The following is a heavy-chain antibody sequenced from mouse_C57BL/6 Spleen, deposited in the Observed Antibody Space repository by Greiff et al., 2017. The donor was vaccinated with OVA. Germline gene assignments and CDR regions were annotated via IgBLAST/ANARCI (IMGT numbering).Heavy chain of an antibody. CDR2: IYPGNSDT. Sequence: VQLKQSGTVLARPGASVKMSCKTSGYTFTSYWMHWVKQRPGQGLEWIGAIYPGNSDTSYNQKFKGKAKLTAVTSASTAYMELSSLTNEDSAVYYCTREGTFTGYFDVWGTGTTVTVSS. D-gene: IGHD1-1*01. J-gene: IGHJ1*03. V-gene: IGHV1-5*01. CDR3: TREGTFTGYFDV. CDR1: GYTFTSYW.